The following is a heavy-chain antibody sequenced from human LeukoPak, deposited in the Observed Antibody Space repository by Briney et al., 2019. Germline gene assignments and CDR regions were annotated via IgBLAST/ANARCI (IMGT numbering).Heavy chain of an antibody. CDR2: INRNGNT. J-gene: IGHJ3*02. Sequence: SETLSLTCAISDEPFSGYYWGWIRQPPGKGLELIGEINRNGNTNYNPSLKSRVTISVDKSKNQFSLKLSSVTAADTAVYYCARQRRITIFGVVPDAFDIWGQGTMVTVSS. CDR3: ARQRRITIFGVVPDAFDI. CDR1: DEPFSGYY. D-gene: IGHD3-3*01. V-gene: IGHV4-34*01.